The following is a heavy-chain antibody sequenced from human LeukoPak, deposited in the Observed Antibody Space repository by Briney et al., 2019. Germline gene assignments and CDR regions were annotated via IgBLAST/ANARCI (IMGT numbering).Heavy chain of an antibody. D-gene: IGHD3-10*01. CDR1: GGSISSSSYY. CDR2: VYYSGST. J-gene: IGHJ6*02. Sequence: SETLSLTCTVSGGSISSSSYYWGWIRQPPGKGLEWIGSVYYSGSTYSNPSHKSRVTISVNSSKTQFSLKLSYMTAADTAVYYCARDGGSGSYSYYYYYYGMDVWGQGTTVTVSS. V-gene: IGHV4-39*07. CDR3: ARDGGSGSYSYYYYYYGMDV.